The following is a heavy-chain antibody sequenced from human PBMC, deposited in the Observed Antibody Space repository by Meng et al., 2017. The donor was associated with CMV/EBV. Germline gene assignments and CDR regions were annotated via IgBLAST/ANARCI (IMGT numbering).Heavy chain of an antibody. CDR1: GLTFSSYG. Sequence: GESLKISCAASGLTFSSYGMHWVRQAPGKGLEWVAFIRYDGSNKYYADSVKGRFTISRDNSKNTLYLQMNSLRAEDTAVYYCAKVKYDSSEHAFDIWGQGTMVTVSS. J-gene: IGHJ3*02. CDR3: AKVKYDSSEHAFDI. V-gene: IGHV3-30*02. CDR2: IRYDGSNK. D-gene: IGHD3-22*01.